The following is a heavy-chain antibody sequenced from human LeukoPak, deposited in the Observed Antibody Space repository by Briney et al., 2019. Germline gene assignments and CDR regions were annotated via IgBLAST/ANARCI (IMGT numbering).Heavy chain of an antibody. Sequence: GESLKISCKGSGFTFTTYAMTWVRQAPGKGLEWVSSIGAGGAATFHSDSVKGRFTISRDNSKNTLYLQMNSLRAEDTAVYYCARLLRKMALDYWGQGTLVTVSS. V-gene: IGHV3-23*01. D-gene: IGHD5-24*01. CDR1: GFTFTTYA. CDR3: ARLLRKMALDY. J-gene: IGHJ4*02. CDR2: IGAGGAAT.